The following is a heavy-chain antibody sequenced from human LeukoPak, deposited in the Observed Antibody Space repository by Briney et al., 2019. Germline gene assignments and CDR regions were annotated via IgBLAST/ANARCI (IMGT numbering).Heavy chain of an antibody. D-gene: IGHD3-22*01. Sequence: RTGGSLRLSCAASGFTFDDYAMHWVRQAPGKGLEWVSGISWNSGSIGYADSVKGRFTISRDNAKNSLYLQMNSLRAEDTAVYYCARDENYYDSSGYSRDAFDIWGQGTMVTVSS. V-gene: IGHV3-9*01. CDR2: ISWNSGSI. CDR3: ARDENYYDSSGYSRDAFDI. CDR1: GFTFDDYA. J-gene: IGHJ3*02.